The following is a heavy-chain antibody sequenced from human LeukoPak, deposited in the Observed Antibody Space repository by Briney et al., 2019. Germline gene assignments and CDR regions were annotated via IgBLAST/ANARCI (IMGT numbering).Heavy chain of an antibody. V-gene: IGHV4-4*07. Sequence: SETLSLTCTVSGGSISSYYWSWIRQPAGKGLEWIGRIYTSGSTNYSPSLKSRVTMSVDTSKNQFSLKLSSVTAADTAVYYCARDLSLVALEMATIYDAFDIWGQGTMVTVSS. CDR1: GGSISSYY. CDR2: IYTSGST. CDR3: ARDLSLVALEMATIYDAFDI. D-gene: IGHD5-24*01. J-gene: IGHJ3*02.